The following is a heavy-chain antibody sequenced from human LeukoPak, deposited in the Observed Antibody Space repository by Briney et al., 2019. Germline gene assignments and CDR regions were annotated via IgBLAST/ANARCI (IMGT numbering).Heavy chain of an antibody. Sequence: ASVKVSCKASGYTFTSYDINWVRQATGQGLEWMGWISAYNGNTNYAQKLQGRVTMTTDTSTSTAYMELRSLRSDDTAVYYCAREYYDSSGSDYWGQGTLVTVSS. CDR3: AREYYDSSGSDY. J-gene: IGHJ4*02. D-gene: IGHD3-22*01. CDR2: ISAYNGNT. CDR1: GYTFTSYD. V-gene: IGHV1-18*01.